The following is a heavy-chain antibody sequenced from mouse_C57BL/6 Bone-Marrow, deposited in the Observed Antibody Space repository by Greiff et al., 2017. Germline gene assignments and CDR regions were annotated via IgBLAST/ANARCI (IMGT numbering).Heavy chain of an antibody. V-gene: IGHV1-50*01. CDR2: IDPSDSYT. CDR1: GYTFTSYW. CDR3: APLQAWFAY. Sequence: QVQLQQPGAELVKPGASVKLSCKASGYTFTSYWMQWVKPRPGQGLEWIGEIDPSDSYTNYNQKFKGKATLTVDTSSSTAYMQLSSLTSEDSAVYYCAPLQAWFAYWGQGTLVTVSA. J-gene: IGHJ3*01. D-gene: IGHD6-1*01.